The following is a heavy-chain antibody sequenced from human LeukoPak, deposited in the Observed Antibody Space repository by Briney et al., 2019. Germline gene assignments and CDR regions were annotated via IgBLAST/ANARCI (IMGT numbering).Heavy chain of an antibody. CDR1: GFTFSSYS. V-gene: IGHV3-21*01. CDR2: IGSGGASS. Sequence: PGGSLRLSCSASGFTFSSYSIDWVRQAPGKGLEWVSFIGSGGASSSYADSVKGRFTISRDNAKNSLYLHMSSLRAEDTAGYYCGRACSSTTCGSSGGVYAVDIWGQGTMVTASS. J-gene: IGHJ3*02. CDR3: GRACSSTTCGSSGGVYAVDI. D-gene: IGHD2-2*01.